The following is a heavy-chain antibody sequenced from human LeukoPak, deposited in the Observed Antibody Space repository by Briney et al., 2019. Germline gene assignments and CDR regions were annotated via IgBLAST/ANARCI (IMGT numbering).Heavy chain of an antibody. CDR1: GGSISSGSYY. V-gene: IGHV4-61*02. CDR2: IYTSGST. D-gene: IGHD3-10*01. Sequence: PSQTLSLTCTVSGGSISSGSYYWSWIRQPAGKGLEWIGRIYTSGSTNYNPSLKSRVTISVDTSKNQFSLKLSSVTAADTAVYYCARHYYGSGSYSAYYYYYYMDVWGKGTTVTVSS. J-gene: IGHJ6*03. CDR3: ARHYYGSGSYSAYYYYYYMDV.